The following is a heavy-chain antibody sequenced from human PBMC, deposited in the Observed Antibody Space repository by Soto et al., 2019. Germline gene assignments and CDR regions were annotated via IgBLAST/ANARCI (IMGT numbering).Heavy chain of an antibody. Sequence: GGSLRLSCAASGFTFSSYGMHWVRQAPCKGLEWVAVIWYDGSNKYYADSVKGRFTISRDNSKNTLYLQMNSLRAEDTAVYYCARDNGLNGVDLAAAADNWFDPWGQGTLVTVSS. CDR2: IWYDGSNK. CDR3: ARDNGLNGVDLAAAADNWFDP. J-gene: IGHJ5*02. CDR1: GFTFSSYG. V-gene: IGHV3-33*01. D-gene: IGHD6-13*01.